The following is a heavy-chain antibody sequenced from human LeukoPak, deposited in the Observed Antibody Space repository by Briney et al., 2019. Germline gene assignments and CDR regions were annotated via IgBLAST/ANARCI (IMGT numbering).Heavy chain of an antibody. V-gene: IGHV3-7*01. CDR3: TSWGDTTAEYFQR. CDR2: INPDGRDT. D-gene: IGHD2-21*02. Sequence: GGSLRLSCVVSGFTFNRCWMNWVRQAPGKGLEWVAHINPDGRDTYYVDSVKGRFTISRDNAQNPTYLQMNSLRVEDTAVYYCTSWGDTTAEYFQRWGQGTLVTVSS. J-gene: IGHJ1*01. CDR1: GFTFNRCW.